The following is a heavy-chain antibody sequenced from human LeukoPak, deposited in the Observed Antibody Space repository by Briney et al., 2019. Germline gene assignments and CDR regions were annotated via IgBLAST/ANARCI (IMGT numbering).Heavy chain of an antibody. CDR3: ARAVPQYCSGGSCWIYFDY. J-gene: IGHJ4*02. V-gene: IGHV6-1*01. D-gene: IGHD2-15*01. Sequence: SQTLSLTCAISGDSVSSNSAAWNWIRQSPSRGLEWLGRTYYRSKWYNYYAVSVKSRITINPDTSKNQFSLQLNSVTPEDTAVYYCARAVPQYCSGGSCWIYFDYWGQGTLVTVSS. CDR1: GDSVSSNSAA. CDR2: TYYRSKWYN.